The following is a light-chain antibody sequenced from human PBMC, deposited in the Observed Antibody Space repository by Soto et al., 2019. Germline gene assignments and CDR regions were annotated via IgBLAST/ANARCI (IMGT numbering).Light chain of an antibody. CDR2: DNN. CDR3: GTWDNNVRGWV. V-gene: IGLV1-51*01. CDR1: NSNIGNNY. J-gene: IGLJ3*02. Sequence: QSVLTQPPSVSAAPGQRVTISCSGSNSNIGNNYVTWYQQLPGRAPKLLSIDNNKRPSGIPDRFSGSRSGTSASLGISGLQTGDEADYYCGTWDNNVRGWVFGGGTKVTVL.